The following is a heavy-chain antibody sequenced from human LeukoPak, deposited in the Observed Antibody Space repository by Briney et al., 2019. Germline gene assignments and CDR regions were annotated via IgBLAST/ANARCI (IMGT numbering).Heavy chain of an antibody. V-gene: IGHV1-8*03. CDR2: MNPNSGNT. J-gene: IGHJ3*02. CDR3: ARPSLIAAAGDDAFDI. CDR1: GYTFTSYA. D-gene: IGHD6-13*01. Sequence: ASVKVSCKASGYTFTSYAMNWVRQATGQGLEWMGWMNPNSGNTGYAQKFQGRVTITRNTSISTAYMELSSLRSEDTAVYYCARPSLIAAAGDDAFDIWGQGTMVTVSS.